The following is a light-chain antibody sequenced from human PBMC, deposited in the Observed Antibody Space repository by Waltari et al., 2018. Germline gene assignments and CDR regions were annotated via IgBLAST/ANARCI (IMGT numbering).Light chain of an antibody. Sequence: QTVVTQEPSLTVSPGGTVTPTCSSNTGTITSGYHPNWLQQNPRQAPRTLIYSTSNKHPGTPARFSGSLLGGKAALTLSGVQPDDEADYYCLLYYNDAQVFGGGTKLTVL. J-gene: IGLJ3*02. CDR1: TGTITSGYH. CDR3: LLYYNDAQV. V-gene: IGLV7-43*01. CDR2: STS.